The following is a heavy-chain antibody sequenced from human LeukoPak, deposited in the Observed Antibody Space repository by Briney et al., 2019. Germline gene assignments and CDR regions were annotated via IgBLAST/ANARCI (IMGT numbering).Heavy chain of an antibody. CDR2: IRSKAYGGTT. Sequence: GGSLRLSCTASGFTFGDYAMSWVRQAPGKGLEWVGFIRSKAYGGTTEYAASVKGRFTISRDDSKSIAHLQMNSLKTEDTAVYYCTRDGARFLEWSNWGQGTLVTVSS. V-gene: IGHV3-49*04. J-gene: IGHJ4*02. D-gene: IGHD3-3*01. CDR3: TRDGARFLEWSN. CDR1: GFTFGDYA.